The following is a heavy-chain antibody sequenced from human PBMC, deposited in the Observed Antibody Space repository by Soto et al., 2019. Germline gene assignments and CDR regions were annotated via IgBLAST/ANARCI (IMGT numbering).Heavy chain of an antibody. J-gene: IGHJ4*02. CDR2: IDHSGSI. CDR3: ARRYSSGHYYFDY. Sequence: QVQLKQWGAGLLKPSETLSLTCAVYGGSFSGYYWSWIRQPPGKGLEWIGEIDHSGSINCNPSLKSRITISVDTSKNQISLKVNSVTAADKATYYCARRYSSGHYYFDYWGQGTLTTVSS. V-gene: IGHV4-34*01. D-gene: IGHD6-19*01. CDR1: GGSFSGYY.